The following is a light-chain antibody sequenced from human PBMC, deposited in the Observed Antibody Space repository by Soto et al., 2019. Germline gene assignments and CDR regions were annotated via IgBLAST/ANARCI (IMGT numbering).Light chain of an antibody. CDR3: QQYNNWPRT. Sequence: ETRMTQSPATLSVSPGERVTLSCRASQSVRNNVAWYQQRPGQAPWLLIYDASFMATGISARFSGSGSGTEFTLTISGLQSEDFAVYYCQQYNNWPRTFGQGTKLEI. CDR2: DAS. V-gene: IGKV3-15*01. J-gene: IGKJ2*01. CDR1: QSVRNN.